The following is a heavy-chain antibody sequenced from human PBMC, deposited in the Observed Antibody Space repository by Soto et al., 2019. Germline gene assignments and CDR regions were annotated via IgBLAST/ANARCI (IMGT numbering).Heavy chain of an antibody. CDR2: INHSGST. Sequence: PSETLSLTCAVYGGSFSGYYWSWIRQPPGKGLEWIGEINHSGSTNYNPSLKSRVTISVDTSKNQFSLKLSSVTAADTAVYYCAKAPATAMVTFVFDYWGQGTLVTVSS. V-gene: IGHV4-34*01. D-gene: IGHD5-18*01. J-gene: IGHJ4*02. CDR1: GGSFSGYY. CDR3: AKAPATAMVTFVFDY.